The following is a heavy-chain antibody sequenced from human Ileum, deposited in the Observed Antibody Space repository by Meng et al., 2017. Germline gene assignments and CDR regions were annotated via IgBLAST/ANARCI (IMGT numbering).Heavy chain of an antibody. Sequence: QVQLVQSGAEGKKPGASVQVSCKASGYTFTTYGISWVRQAPGQGLEWMGWMNTDKGNTNYAQKFQGRVTMTRDTSTSTAYMELRSLRSDDTAVYYCAREGAYNGGDYWGQGTLVTVSS. D-gene: IGHD1-1*01. CDR3: AREGAYNGGDY. CDR1: GYTFTTYG. V-gene: IGHV1-18*01. J-gene: IGHJ4*02. CDR2: MNTDKGNT.